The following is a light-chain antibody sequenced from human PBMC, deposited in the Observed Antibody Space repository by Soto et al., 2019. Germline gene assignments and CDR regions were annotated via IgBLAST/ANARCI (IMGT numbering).Light chain of an antibody. CDR3: CSYAGKYTYV. J-gene: IGLJ1*01. CDR2: DVS. CDR1: SSDVGGYNS. Sequence: QSVLTQPRSVSGSPGQSVTISCTGTSSDVGGYNSVSWYQQHPGTATKLMIYDVSKRPSGVPDRFSGSKSGNTASLTISGLQAEDEADYYCCSYAGKYTYVFGTGTKVTVL. V-gene: IGLV2-11*01.